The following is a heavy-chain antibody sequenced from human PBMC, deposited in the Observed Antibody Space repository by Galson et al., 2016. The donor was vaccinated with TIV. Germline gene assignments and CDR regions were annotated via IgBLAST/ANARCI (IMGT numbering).Heavy chain of an antibody. Sequence: PALVKPPQTLTLTCTFSGFSLRRSRMCVTWMRQPPGKALEWLARIDGDDDTYYNNFLATRLFITKDTSRNQVVLTLTNLDPADTATYYCARASSDYFYNYGMDVWGQGTTVTVS. CDR2: IDGDDDT. D-gene: IGHD6-19*01. CDR3: ARASSDYFYNYGMDV. CDR1: GFSLRRSRMC. V-gene: IGHV2-70*11. J-gene: IGHJ6*02.